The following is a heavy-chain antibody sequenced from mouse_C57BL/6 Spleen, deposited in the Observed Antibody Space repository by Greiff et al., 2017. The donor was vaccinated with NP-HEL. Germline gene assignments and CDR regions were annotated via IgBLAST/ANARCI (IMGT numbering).Heavy chain of an antibody. CDR1: GYTFTDYY. CDR3: ARGLRYFDY. J-gene: IGHJ2*01. D-gene: IGHD2-4*01. V-gene: IGHV1-19*01. Sequence: EVQLQQSGPVLVKPGASVKMSCKASGYTFTDYYMNWVKQSHGKSLEWIGVINPYNGGTSYNQKFKGKATLTVDKSSSTAYMELNSLTSEDSAVYYCARGLRYFDYWGQGTTLTVSS. CDR2: INPYNGGT.